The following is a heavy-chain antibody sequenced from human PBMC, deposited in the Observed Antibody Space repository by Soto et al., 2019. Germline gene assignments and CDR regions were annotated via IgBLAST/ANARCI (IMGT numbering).Heavy chain of an antibody. CDR3: ARETSRHLSRNRPFDY. Sequence: PSETLSLTCTVSGGSISSYYWSWIRQPPGKGLEWIGYIYYSGSTNYNPSLKSRVTISVDTSKNQFSLKLSSVTAADTAVYYCARETSRHLSRNRPFDYWGQGTLVTVSS. CDR1: GGSISSYY. J-gene: IGHJ4*02. V-gene: IGHV4-59*01. CDR2: IYYSGST.